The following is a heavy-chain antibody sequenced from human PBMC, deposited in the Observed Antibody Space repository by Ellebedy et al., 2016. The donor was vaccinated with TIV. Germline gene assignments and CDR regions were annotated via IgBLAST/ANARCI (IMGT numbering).Heavy chain of an antibody. CDR1: GDSFTDHY. J-gene: IGHJ4*02. D-gene: IGHD6-6*01. CDR3: ARRPYGSSPYVDS. CDR2: IYYTGST. V-gene: IGHV4-59*11. Sequence: SETLSLXXTVSGDSFTDHYCAWIRQPPGKGLEWIGYIYYTGSTNYNPSLKSRITMSVDKSKNLFSLNLTSVSAADTAMYYCARRPYGSSPYVDSWGQGTLATVSS.